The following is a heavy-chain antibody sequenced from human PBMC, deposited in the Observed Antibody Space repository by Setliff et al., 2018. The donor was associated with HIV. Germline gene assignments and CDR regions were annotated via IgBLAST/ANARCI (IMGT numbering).Heavy chain of an antibody. J-gene: IGHJ6*02. V-gene: IGHV4-30-4*08. D-gene: IGHD2-21*02. Sequence: SETLSLTCTVSGDSISSDDHYWSCIRQTSGKGLEWIGYIFNTGSTYYKSSLASRITMSIDTSRNQFALKLRSVTAADTAVYYCARAMRGVVVTNMYYYYGMDVWGQGTTVTVSS. CDR3: ARAMRGVVVTNMYYYYGMDV. CDR2: IFNTGST. CDR1: GDSISSDDHY.